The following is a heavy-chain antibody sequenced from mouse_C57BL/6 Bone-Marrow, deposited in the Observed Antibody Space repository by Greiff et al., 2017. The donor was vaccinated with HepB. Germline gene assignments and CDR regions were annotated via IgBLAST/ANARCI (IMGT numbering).Heavy chain of an antibody. D-gene: IGHD1-1*01. CDR1: GYTFTSYW. Sequence: QVQLQQPGAELVKPGASVKMSCKASGYTFTSYWITWVKQRPGQGLEWLGDIYPGSGSTNYNEKFKSKATLTVDTSSSTAYMQLSSLTSEDSAVYYCASHYYGSSIWYFDVWGTGTTVTVSS. CDR2: IYPGSGST. CDR3: ASHYYGSSIWYFDV. V-gene: IGHV1-55*01. J-gene: IGHJ1*03.